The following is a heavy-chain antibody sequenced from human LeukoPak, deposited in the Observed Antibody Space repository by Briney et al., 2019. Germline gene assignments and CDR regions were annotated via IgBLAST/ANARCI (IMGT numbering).Heavy chain of an antibody. D-gene: IGHD4-23*01. CDR3: ARGLDYGGNSRGDY. J-gene: IGHJ4*02. CDR2: MNPNSCNT. Sequence: ASVKVSCKASGYTFTSYDINLVRQATGQGLEWMGWMNPNSCNTGYAQKFQGRVTMTRNTSISTAYMELSSLRSEDTAVYYCARGLDYGGNSRGDYWGQGTLVTVSS. CDR1: GYTFTSYD. V-gene: IGHV1-8*01.